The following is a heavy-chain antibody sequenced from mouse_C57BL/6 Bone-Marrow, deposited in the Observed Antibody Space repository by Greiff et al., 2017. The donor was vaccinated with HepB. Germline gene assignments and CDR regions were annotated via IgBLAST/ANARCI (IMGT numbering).Heavy chain of an antibody. CDR1: GSTFTDYY. V-gene: IGHV1-26*01. CDR2: INPNTGGT. D-gene: IGHD2-1*01. CDR3: AREGIYYGNYDWFAY. Sequence: VQLQQSGPELVKPGASVKISCKASGSTFTDYYMNWVKPSHGKSLEWIGDINPNTGGTSYNQKFKGKATLTVDTSSSTAYMELRSLTSEDSAVYYCAREGIYYGNYDWFAYWGQGTLVTVSA. J-gene: IGHJ3*01.